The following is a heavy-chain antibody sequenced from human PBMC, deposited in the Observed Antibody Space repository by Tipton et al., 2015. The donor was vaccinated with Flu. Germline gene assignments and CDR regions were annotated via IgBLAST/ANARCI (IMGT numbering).Heavy chain of an antibody. V-gene: IGHV3-30*06. J-gene: IGHJ4*02. D-gene: IGHD2-15*01. CDR2: IAYDGSNK. CDR3: ARDMRVGCTGGSCFPIDY. CDR1: GFDFSVYG. Sequence: SLRLSCKASGFDFSVYGMHWVRQAPGKGLEWVAVIAYDGSNKIYADSVKGRFTLSRDNSKNTLYLQMNSLRAEDTAVYYCARDMRVGCTGGSCFPIDYWGQGTLVTVSS.